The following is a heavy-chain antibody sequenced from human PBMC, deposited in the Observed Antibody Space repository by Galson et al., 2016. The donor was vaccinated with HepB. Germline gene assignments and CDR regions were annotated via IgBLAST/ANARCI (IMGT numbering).Heavy chain of an antibody. V-gene: IGHV3-23*01. CDR1: GFTFRYYA. CDR3: AKERGWYGGPNFGS. J-gene: IGHJ4*02. CDR2: ISGAGGTT. Sequence: SLRLSCASSGFTFRYYAMTWVRLAPGKGLELVSDISGAGGTTHYADSVKGRFTISRHNSRDTLYLQMDRLRAADTAVYYCAKERGWYGGPNFGSWGQGTLVTVSS. D-gene: IGHD2-15*01.